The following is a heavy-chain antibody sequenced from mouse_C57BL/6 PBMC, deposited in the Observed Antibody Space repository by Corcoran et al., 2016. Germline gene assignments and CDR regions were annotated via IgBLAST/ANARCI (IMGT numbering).Heavy chain of an antibody. Sequence: QVQLQQSGPELVKPGASVKISCTASGYTFTAYYINWVKQRPGQGLEWIGWIFPGSGSTYYNEKFKGKATLTVDKSSSTAYMLLSSLTSEDSAVYFCARVVDYYGSSGYFDVWGTGTTVTVSS. CDR1: GYTFTAYY. CDR3: ARVVDYYGSSGYFDV. CDR2: IFPGSGST. J-gene: IGHJ1*03. V-gene: IGHV1-75*01. D-gene: IGHD1-1*01.